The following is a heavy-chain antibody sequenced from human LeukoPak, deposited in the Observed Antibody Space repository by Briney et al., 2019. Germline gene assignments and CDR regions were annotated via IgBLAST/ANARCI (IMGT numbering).Heavy chain of an antibody. Sequence: GGSPRLSCAASGFTFSIYSMNWVRQAPGKGLEWVSSISSSSRYMYYADSVKGRFTISRDNAKSSLYLQMNSLRAEDTAVYYCARGYCSGGSCYGGLGDYYYYYMDVWGKGTTVTVSS. CDR3: ARGYCSGGSCYGGLGDYYYYYMDV. CDR2: ISSSSRYM. CDR1: GFTFSIYS. V-gene: IGHV3-21*01. J-gene: IGHJ6*03. D-gene: IGHD2-15*01.